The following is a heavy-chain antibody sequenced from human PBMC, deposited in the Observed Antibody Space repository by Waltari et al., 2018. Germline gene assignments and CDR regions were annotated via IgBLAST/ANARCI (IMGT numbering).Heavy chain of an antibody. V-gene: IGHV4-39*07. D-gene: IGHD6-19*01. CDR3: ARVAGAWQWLVGY. CDR1: GGSISSSSYY. Sequence: QLQLQESGPGLVKPSETLSLTCTVSGGSISSSSYYWGWIRQPPGKGLEWIGSIYYSGSTYYNPSLKSRVTISVDTSKNQFSLKLSSVTAADTAVYYCARVAGAWQWLVGYWGQGTLVTVSS. J-gene: IGHJ4*02. CDR2: IYYSGST.